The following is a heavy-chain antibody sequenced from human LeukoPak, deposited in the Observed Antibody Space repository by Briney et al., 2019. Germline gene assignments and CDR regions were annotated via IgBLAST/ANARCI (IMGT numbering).Heavy chain of an antibody. CDR1: GGSFSGYY. D-gene: IGHD1-1*01. CDR2: INHSGST. J-gene: IGHJ4*02. Sequence: PSETLSLTCAVYGGSFSGYYWSWIRQPPGKGLEWIGEINHSGSTNYNPSLKSRVTISVDTSKNQFSLKLSSVTAADTAAYYCARETNWNDYWGQGTLVTVSS. V-gene: IGHV4-34*01. CDR3: ARETNWNDY.